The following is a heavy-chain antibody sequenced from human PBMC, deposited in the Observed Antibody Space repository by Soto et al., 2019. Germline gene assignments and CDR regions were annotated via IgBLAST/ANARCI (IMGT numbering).Heavy chain of an antibody. CDR2: IWYDGSNK. J-gene: IGHJ6*03. V-gene: IGHV3-33*01. CDR3: ARTPGLPRQQYYYYYYYMDV. CDR1: GFTFSSYG. D-gene: IGHD1-1*01. Sequence: GGSLRLSCAASGFTFSSYGMHWVRQAPGKGLEWVAVIWYDGSNKYYADSVKGRFTISRDNSKNTLYLQMNSLRAEDTAVYYCARTPGLPRQQYYYYYYYMDVWGKGTTVTVSS.